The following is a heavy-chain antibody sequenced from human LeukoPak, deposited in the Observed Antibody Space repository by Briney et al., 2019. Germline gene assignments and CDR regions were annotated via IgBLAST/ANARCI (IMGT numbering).Heavy chain of an antibody. CDR1: GGTFSSYA. Sequence: ASVKVSCKASGGTFSSYAISWVRQAPGQGLEWMGWISAYNGNTNYAQKLQGRVTMTTDTSTSTAYMELRSLRSDDTAVYYCARDSRAPNWFDPWGQGTLVTVSS. J-gene: IGHJ5*02. V-gene: IGHV1-18*01. CDR3: ARDSRAPNWFDP. CDR2: ISAYNGNT. D-gene: IGHD6-13*01.